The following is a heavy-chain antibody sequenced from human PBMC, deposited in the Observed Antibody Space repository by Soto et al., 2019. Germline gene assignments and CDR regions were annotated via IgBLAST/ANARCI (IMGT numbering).Heavy chain of an antibody. J-gene: IGHJ4*02. Sequence: QVQLVESGGGVVQPGRSLRLSCAASGFTFSSYGMHWVRQAPGKGLEWVAVIWYDGSNKYYADSVKGRFTISRDNSKNTLYLQMNSLRAEDTAVYYCARDQARSGEFDYWGQGTLVTVSS. CDR2: IWYDGSNK. CDR3: ARDQARSGEFDY. V-gene: IGHV3-33*01. D-gene: IGHD3-16*01. CDR1: GFTFSSYG.